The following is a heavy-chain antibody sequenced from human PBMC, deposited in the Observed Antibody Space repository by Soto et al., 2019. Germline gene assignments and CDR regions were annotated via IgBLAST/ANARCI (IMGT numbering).Heavy chain of an antibody. Sequence: ASVKVSCKASGYTFTSYGISWVRQAPGQGLEWMGWISAYNGNTNYAQKLQGRVTMTTDTSTSTAYMELRSLRSDDTAVYYCAREYYDSSGYYYRDYWGQGTLVTAPQ. J-gene: IGHJ4*02. D-gene: IGHD3-22*01. CDR3: AREYYDSSGYYYRDY. CDR1: GYTFTSYG. CDR2: ISAYNGNT. V-gene: IGHV1-18*01.